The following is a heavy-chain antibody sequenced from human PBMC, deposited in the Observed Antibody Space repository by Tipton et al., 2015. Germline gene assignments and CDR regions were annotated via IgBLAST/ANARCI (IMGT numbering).Heavy chain of an antibody. V-gene: IGHV3-48*01. D-gene: IGHD6-19*01. J-gene: IGHJ4*02. CDR3: AREGSGWYGADY. Sequence: SLRLSCAASGFTFSSYNMNWVRQAPGRGLEWVSYISRSSGNQYYADSVKGRFTISRDNAKNSLYLQMNSLRAEDTAVYYCAREGSGWYGADYWGQGTLVTVSS. CDR1: GFTFSSYN. CDR2: ISRSSGNQ.